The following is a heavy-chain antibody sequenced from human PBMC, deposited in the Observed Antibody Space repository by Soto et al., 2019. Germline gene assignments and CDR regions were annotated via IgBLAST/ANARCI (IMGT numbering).Heavy chain of an antibody. V-gene: IGHV3-23*01. CDR2: ISGSGNKT. Sequence: LGGSLRLSCGFSGFTFSTYAMSWVRQAPGKGLEWVSAISGSGNKTFYADSVKGRFTISRDNSKNTLHLHMSSLRVEDTAVYYCVRGVRLHFDLWGQGTLVTVSS. J-gene: IGHJ4*02. CDR3: VRGVRLHFDL. CDR1: GFTFSTYA.